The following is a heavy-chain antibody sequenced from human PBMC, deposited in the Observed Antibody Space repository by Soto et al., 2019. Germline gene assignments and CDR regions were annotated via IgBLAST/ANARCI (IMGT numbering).Heavy chain of an antibody. Sequence: SETLSLTCAVYGGSFSGYYWSWIRQPPGKGLEWIGEINHSGSTNYNPSLKSRVTISVDTSKNQFSLKLSSVTAADTAVYYCARGIYFGRRNFDYWGQGTLVTVSS. V-gene: IGHV4-34*01. D-gene: IGHD1-26*01. CDR2: INHSGST. CDR3: ARGIYFGRRNFDY. CDR1: GGSFSGYY. J-gene: IGHJ4*02.